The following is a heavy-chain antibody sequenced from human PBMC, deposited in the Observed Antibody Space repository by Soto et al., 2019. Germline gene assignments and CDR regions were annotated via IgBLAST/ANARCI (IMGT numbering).Heavy chain of an antibody. CDR2: ISAYNGNT. V-gene: IGHV1-18*01. CDR1: GYTFTSYG. Sequence: ASVKVSCKASGYTFTSYGISWVRQAPGQGLEWMGWISAYNGNTNYAQKLQGRVTMTTDTSTSTAYMELRSLRSDDTAVYYCARHGTTAPPNYYYYYMDVWGKGTTVTVSS. D-gene: IGHD1-1*01. CDR3: ARHGTTAPPNYYYYYMDV. J-gene: IGHJ6*03.